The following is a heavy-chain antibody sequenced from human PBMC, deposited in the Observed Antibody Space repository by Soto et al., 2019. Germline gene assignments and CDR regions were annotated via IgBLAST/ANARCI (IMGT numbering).Heavy chain of an antibody. V-gene: IGHV4-30-4*08. CDR3: ARSDFWSGYYTDY. CDR2: VYYTGNT. CDR1: GGSISSGDYH. J-gene: IGHJ4*02. D-gene: IGHD3-3*01. Sequence: LSLTCTVSGGSISSGDYHWSWIRHPPGKGLEWIGFVYYTGNTYYNPSLKSRVTISVDTSKNQFSLKLSSVTAADTAVYYCARSDFWSGYYTDYWGQGTLVTVSS.